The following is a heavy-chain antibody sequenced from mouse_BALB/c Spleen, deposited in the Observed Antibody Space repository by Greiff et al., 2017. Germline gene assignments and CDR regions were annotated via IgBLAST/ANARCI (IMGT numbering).Heavy chain of an antibody. Sequence: EVKLQESGPELVKPGASVKMSCKASGYTFTSYVMHWVKQKPGQGLEWIGYINPYNDGTKYNEKFKGKATLTSDKSSSTAYMELSSLTSEDSAVYYCARWGDYGSSYNWYFDVWGAGTTVTVSS. CDR1: GYTFTSYV. V-gene: IGHV1-14*01. D-gene: IGHD1-1*01. CDR3: ARWGDYGSSYNWYFDV. J-gene: IGHJ1*01. CDR2: INPYNDGT.